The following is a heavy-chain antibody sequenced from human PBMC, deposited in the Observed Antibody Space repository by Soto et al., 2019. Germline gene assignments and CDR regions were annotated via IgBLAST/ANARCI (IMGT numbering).Heavy chain of an antibody. CDR1: GYTFTNFG. V-gene: IGHV1-18*01. Sequence: QVQLVQSGAEVKKPGASVKVSCKASGYTFTNFGISWVRQAPGQGLEGMGWISAYNGNTNYAQKFQGRVTTTTDTPTSTACKEVRSLSFDDTSVYYRARGGTPIDYWGQGTLVTVSS. J-gene: IGHJ4*02. CDR2: ISAYNGNT. CDR3: ARGGTPIDY. D-gene: IGHD3-16*01.